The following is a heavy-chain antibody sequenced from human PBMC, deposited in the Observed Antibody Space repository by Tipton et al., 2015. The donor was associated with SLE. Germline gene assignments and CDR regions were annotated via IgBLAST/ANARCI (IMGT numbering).Heavy chain of an antibody. CDR3: ARDREARGAVDAFHM. Sequence: TLSLTCTVSGGSISSSSYYWGWIRQPPGKGLEWIGSIYYSGSTYYNPSLKSRVTISVDTSKNQFSLKVNSVTAADTAVYYCARDREARGAVDAFHMWGQGTMVTVSS. J-gene: IGHJ3*02. CDR1: GGSISSSSYY. D-gene: IGHD3-10*01. CDR2: IYYSGST. V-gene: IGHV4-39*02.